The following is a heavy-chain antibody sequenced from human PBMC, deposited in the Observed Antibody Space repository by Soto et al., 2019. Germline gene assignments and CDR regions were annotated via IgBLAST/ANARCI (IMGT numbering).Heavy chain of an antibody. CDR3: ARDRGSSWAYYYYYMAV. Sequence: SETLSLTCTVSGGSISSYYWSWIRQPPGKGLEWIGYIYYSGSTNYNPSLKSRVTISVDTSKNQFSLKLSSVTAADTAVYYCARDRGSSWAYYYYYMAVRGKGTTVTVSS. D-gene: IGHD6-13*01. J-gene: IGHJ6*03. V-gene: IGHV4-59*01. CDR2: IYYSGST. CDR1: GGSISSYY.